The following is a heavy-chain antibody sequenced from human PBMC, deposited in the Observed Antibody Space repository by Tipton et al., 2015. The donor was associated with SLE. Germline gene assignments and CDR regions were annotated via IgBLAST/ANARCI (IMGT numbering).Heavy chain of an antibody. CDR2: FFNGGRS. D-gene: IGHD1-14*01. CDR1: GDAISSNY. J-gene: IGHJ4*02. Sequence: TLSLTCSVSGDAISSNYWSWFRQPPGKGLEWIGHFFNGGRSSSSPSLRSRLTISADTSKNQFSLKLNSVTAADTAVYLCARRTETVSLSACDYWGQGVLVTLSS. V-gene: IGHV4-59*08. CDR3: ARRTETVSLSACDY.